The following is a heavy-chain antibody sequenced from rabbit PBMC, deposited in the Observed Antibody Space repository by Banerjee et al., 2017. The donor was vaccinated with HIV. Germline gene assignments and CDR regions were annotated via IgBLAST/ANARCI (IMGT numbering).Heavy chain of an antibody. D-gene: IGHD8-1*01. CDR2: INAGSASST. Sequence: QSLEESGGDLVKPGGSLTLTCTASGFDFSGSYWICWVRQAPGKGLEWIACINAGSASSTCHATWAKGRFTISKTSSTTVTLQMTSLTAADTTTYFCARDLGGSSDLWGPGTLVTVS. V-gene: IGHV1S40*01. CDR1: GFDFSGSYW. CDR3: ARDLGGSSDL. J-gene: IGHJ4*01.